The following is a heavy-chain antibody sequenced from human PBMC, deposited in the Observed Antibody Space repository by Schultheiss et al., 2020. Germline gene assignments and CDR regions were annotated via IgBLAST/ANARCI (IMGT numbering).Heavy chain of an antibody. J-gene: IGHJ6*02. V-gene: IGHV3-33*03. CDR2: IWYDGSNK. CDR1: GFTFSNAW. Sequence: GESLKISCAASGFTFSNAWMSWVRQAPGKGLEWVAVIWYDGSNKYYADSVKGRFTISRDNAKNSLFLQVSSLRAEDTALYYCVKDLGTSGLYGMDVWGQGTTVTVSS. CDR3: VKDLGTSGLYGMDV. D-gene: IGHD1-1*01.